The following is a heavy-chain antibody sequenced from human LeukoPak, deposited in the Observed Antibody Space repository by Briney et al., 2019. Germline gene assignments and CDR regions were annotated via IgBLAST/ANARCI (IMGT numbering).Heavy chain of an antibody. CDR2: IYPXDSET. CDR1: EYTFVNYW. J-gene: IGHJ3*01. Sequence: GESLKISCQASEYTFVNYWIAWVRQMPXKGXXXXGIIYPXDSETRYSPSFXGHVSISADDSTNVAFLQWNSLKASDTARYYCMAYNWDESPGFDLWGQGTLVTVSS. D-gene: IGHD1-1*01. CDR3: MAYNWDESPGFDL. V-gene: IGHV5-51*01.